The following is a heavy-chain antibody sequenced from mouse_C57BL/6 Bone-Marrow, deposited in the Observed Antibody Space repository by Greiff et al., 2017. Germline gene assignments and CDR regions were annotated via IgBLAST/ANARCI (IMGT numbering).Heavy chain of an antibody. CDR2: ISDGGSYT. CDR3: AREGWGPRY. Sequence: EVKLMESGGGLVKPGGSLKLSCAASGFTFSSYAMSWVRQTPEKRLEWVATISDGGSYTYYPDNVKGRFTISRDNAKNNLYLQMSHLKSEDTAMYYCAREGWGPRYWGQGTLSQSPQ. CDR1: GFTFSSYA. V-gene: IGHV5-4*01. D-gene: IGHD3-3*01. J-gene: IGHJ2*01.